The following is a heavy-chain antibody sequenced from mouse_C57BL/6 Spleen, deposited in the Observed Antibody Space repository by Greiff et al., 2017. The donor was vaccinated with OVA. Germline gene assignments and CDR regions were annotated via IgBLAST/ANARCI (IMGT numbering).Heavy chain of an antibody. V-gene: IGHV1-54*01. CDR3: ARREGYYGFDY. D-gene: IGHD1-1*01. CDR2: INPGSGGT. CDR1: GYAFTNYL. Sequence: QVQLQQSGAELVRPGTSVKVSCKASGYAFTNYLIEWVKQRPGQGLEWIGVINPGSGGTNYNEKFKGKATLTADKSSSTAYMQHSSLTSEDSAVYCCARREGYYGFDYWGQGTTLTVSS. J-gene: IGHJ2*01.